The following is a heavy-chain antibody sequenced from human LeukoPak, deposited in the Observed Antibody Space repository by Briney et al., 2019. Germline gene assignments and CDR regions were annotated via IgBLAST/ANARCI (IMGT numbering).Heavy chain of an antibody. J-gene: IGHJ4*02. D-gene: IGHD5-18*01. Sequence: GESLKISRKGSGYSFTSYWINWVRQMPGKGLEWMGRIDPGDSYTKYSPSFQGHVTISADRSISTAYLQWSSLKASDSAMYYCAKRSSGYSYAFNYWGQGTLVTVSS. CDR3: AKRSSGYSYAFNY. CDR1: GYSFTSYW. CDR2: IDPGDSYT. V-gene: IGHV5-10-1*01.